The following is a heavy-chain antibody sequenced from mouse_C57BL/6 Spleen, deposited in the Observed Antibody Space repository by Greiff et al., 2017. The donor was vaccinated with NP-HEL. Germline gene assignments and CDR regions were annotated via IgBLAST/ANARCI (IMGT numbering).Heavy chain of an antibody. CDR1: GYSITSGYY. CDR3: ARRGDYDAWFAY. J-gene: IGHJ3*01. CDR2: ISYDGSN. D-gene: IGHD2-4*01. V-gene: IGHV3-6*01. Sequence: VQLQQSGPGLVKPSQSLSLTCSVTGYSITSGYYWNWIRQFPGNKLEWMGYISYDGSNNYNPSLKNRISITRDTSKNQFFLKLNSVTTEDTATYYCARRGDYDAWFAYWGQGTLVTVSA.